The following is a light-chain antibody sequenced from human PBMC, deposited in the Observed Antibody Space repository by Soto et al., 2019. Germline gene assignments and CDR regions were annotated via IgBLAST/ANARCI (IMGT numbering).Light chain of an antibody. Sequence: QSVLTQPASVSGSPGQSITLSCAGTNSDVGAYIYVSWYQQHPGKAPKLMIYAVSDRPSGVSNRFSGSKSGNTASLTISGLQADDEADYYCSSYTNSGTVVFGGGTKVTVL. CDR3: SSYTNSGTVV. CDR1: NSDVGAYIY. V-gene: IGLV2-14*03. CDR2: AVS. J-gene: IGLJ2*01.